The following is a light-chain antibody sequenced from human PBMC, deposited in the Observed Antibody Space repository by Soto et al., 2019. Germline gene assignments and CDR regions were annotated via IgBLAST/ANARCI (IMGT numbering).Light chain of an antibody. CDR3: QSYDSSSWV. Sequence: NFMLTQPHSVSESPGKTVTISCTRSSGSIASNYVQWYQQRPGSSPTTLMCGDNESPSGVPDRFSGSNDSTSNSASLTISGLKTEAEAYYYCQSYDSSSWVFGGGTQLTVL. CDR1: SGSIASNY. J-gene: IGLJ3*02. CDR2: GDN. V-gene: IGLV6-57*01.